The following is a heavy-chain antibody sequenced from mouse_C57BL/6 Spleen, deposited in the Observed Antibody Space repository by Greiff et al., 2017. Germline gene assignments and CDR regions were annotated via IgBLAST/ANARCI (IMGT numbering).Heavy chain of an antibody. Sequence: DVKLVESGPGLVKPSQSLSLTCSVTGYSITSGYYWNWIRQFPGNKLEWMGYISYDGSNNYNPSLKNRISITRDTSKNQFFLKLNSVTTEDTATYYCAGYYSNYGYFDVWGTGTTVTVSS. V-gene: IGHV3-6*01. CDR2: ISYDGSN. J-gene: IGHJ1*03. D-gene: IGHD2-5*01. CDR1: GYSITSGYY. CDR3: AGYYSNYGYFDV.